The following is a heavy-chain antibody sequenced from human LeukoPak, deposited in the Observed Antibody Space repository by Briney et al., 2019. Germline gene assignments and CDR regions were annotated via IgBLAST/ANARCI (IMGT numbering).Heavy chain of an antibody. CDR3: ARGGAIVVVPAAMPARKQDYYYYYGMDV. CDR1: GGSISSGDYY. J-gene: IGHJ6*04. CDR2: IYYSGST. Sequence: PSETLSLTCTVSGGSISSGDYYWSWIRQPPGKGLEWIGYIYYSGSTYHNPSLKSRVTISVDTSKNQFSLKLSSVTAADTAVYYCARGGAIVVVPAAMPARKQDYYYYYGMDVWGKGTTVTASS. V-gene: IGHV4-30-4*01. D-gene: IGHD2-2*01.